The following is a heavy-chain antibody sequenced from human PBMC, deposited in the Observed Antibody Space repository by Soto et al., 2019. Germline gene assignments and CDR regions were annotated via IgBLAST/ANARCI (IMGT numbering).Heavy chain of an antibody. V-gene: IGHV3-23*01. CDR1: GHTFHSYA. J-gene: IGHJ5*02. Sequence: GGSLRLSCVASGHTFHSYAMSWVRQAPGKGLEWVSGISGSGGSTYYADSVKGRFTISRDNSKNTLYLQMNSMRAEETAVYYCEKDGRGKYSRSLVNWFDPWGKGPLVTVSS. CDR2: ISGSGGST. D-gene: IGHD6-13*01. CDR3: EKDGRGKYSRSLVNWFDP.